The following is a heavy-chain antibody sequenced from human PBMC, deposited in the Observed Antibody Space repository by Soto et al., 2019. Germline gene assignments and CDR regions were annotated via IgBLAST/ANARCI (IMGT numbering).Heavy chain of an antibody. J-gene: IGHJ5*02. CDR2: IYHTGTT. Sequence: PSETLSLTCTVSGGSISDYYWSWIRQLPGKGLEWIGYIYHTGTTNYNPSLKSRVTISVDTSKNQFSLKLSSVTAADTAVYYCARNMDAFDPWGQGTLVTVSS. V-gene: IGHV4-59*01. D-gene: IGHD3-10*01. CDR3: ARNMDAFDP. CDR1: GGSISDYY.